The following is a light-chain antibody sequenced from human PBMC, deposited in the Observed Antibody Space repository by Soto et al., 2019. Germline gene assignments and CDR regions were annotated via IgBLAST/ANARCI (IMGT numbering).Light chain of an antibody. V-gene: IGKV1-5*03. Sequence: DIQMTQSPSTLSGSVGDRVTITCRASQTISSWLAWYQQKPGKAPKLLIYKASTLKSGVPSRFSGSGSGTEFTLTISSLQPDDFAPYYCQHYNRYSEAFGQGTKVQLK. J-gene: IGKJ1*01. CDR1: QTISSW. CDR3: QHYNRYSEA. CDR2: KAS.